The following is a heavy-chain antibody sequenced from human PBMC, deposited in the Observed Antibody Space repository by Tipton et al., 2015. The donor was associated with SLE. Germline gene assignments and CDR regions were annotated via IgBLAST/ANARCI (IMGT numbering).Heavy chain of an antibody. D-gene: IGHD2-21*02. CDR2: ISSNGGST. CDR3: VKGERENIVVVTAQFFDY. V-gene: IGHV3-64D*09. CDR1: GFTFSSYA. Sequence: SLRLSCSASGFTFSSYAMHWVRQAPGKGLEYVSAISSNGGSTYYADSVKGRFTISRDNSKNTLYLQMSSLRAEDTAVYYCVKGERENIVVVTAQFFDYWGQGTLVTVSS. J-gene: IGHJ4*02.